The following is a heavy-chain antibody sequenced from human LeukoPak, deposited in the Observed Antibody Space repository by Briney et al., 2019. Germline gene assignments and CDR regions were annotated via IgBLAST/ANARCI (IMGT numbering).Heavy chain of an antibody. CDR1: GFTFSSYS. J-gene: IGHJ4*02. CDR2: ISSSSSYI. Sequence: GGSLRLSCAASGFTFSSYSMNWVRQAPGKGLEWVSSISSSSSYIYYADSVKGRFTISRDNAKNSLYLQMNSLRAEDTALYYCARTTVAGTPPDYWGQGTLVTVSS. D-gene: IGHD6-19*01. V-gene: IGHV3-21*04. CDR3: ARTTVAGTPPDY.